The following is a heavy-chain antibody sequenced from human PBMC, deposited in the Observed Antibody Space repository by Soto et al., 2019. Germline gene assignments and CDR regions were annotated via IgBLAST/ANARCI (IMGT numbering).Heavy chain of an antibody. D-gene: IGHD3-10*01. V-gene: IGHV3-23*01. CDR3: AKSMGPSFNDY. Sequence: GGSLRLSCAASGFTFSTYAMAWVRQAPGRGLEWVSVISGSGDSTYYADSVKGRFTISRDNSKNTLNLQMNSLRAEDTAVYYCAKSMGPSFNDYWGQGTLVTVSS. J-gene: IGHJ4*02. CDR2: ISGSGDST. CDR1: GFTFSTYA.